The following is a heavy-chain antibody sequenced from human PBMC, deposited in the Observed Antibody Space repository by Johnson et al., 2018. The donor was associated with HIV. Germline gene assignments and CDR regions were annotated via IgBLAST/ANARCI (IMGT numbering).Heavy chain of an antibody. CDR3: ARDTYYYDTSGYLIRPRAFDV. CDR2: INWNGATP. CDR1: GFTFNEYD. Sequence: VQLVESGGRVARPGGSLRLSCEASGFTFNEYDMSWVRQAPGKGLEWVSGINWNGATPGSADSVKGRFTISRDNAKNFLYLQMNSLRVEDTALYFCARDTYYYDTSGYLIRPRAFDVGGKGTMVTVSS. D-gene: IGHD3-22*01. V-gene: IGHV3-20*04. J-gene: IGHJ3*01.